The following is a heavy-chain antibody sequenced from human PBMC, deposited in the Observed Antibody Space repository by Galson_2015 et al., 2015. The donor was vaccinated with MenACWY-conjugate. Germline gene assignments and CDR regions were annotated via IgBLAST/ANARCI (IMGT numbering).Heavy chain of an antibody. V-gene: IGHV3-23*01. D-gene: IGHD6-19*01. Sequence: SLRLSCAASGFTFSNYGMSWVRQAPGKGLEWVSVISGSGDSTYYADSVKGRFTISRDNSKNTLYLQMISLRAEDTAVYFCAKGMYSSGRDAIDYWGQGTLVTVSS. CDR1: GFTFSNYG. J-gene: IGHJ4*02. CDR2: ISGSGDST. CDR3: AKGMYSSGRDAIDY.